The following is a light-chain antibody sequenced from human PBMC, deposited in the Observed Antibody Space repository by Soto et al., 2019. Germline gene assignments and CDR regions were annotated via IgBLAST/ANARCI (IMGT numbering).Light chain of an antibody. CDR1: RSVRSN. CDR2: GAS. V-gene: IGKV3-15*01. J-gene: IGKJ1*01. CDR3: QQYNYWPWT. Sequence: EIVMTQSPATLSVSPGERVTLSCKASRSVRSNLAWYQQKPGQAPRLLISGASTRATGITDRFSGSGSGTECTLTINSLQSEDVEVDYCQQYNYWPWTFGQGTKVEIK.